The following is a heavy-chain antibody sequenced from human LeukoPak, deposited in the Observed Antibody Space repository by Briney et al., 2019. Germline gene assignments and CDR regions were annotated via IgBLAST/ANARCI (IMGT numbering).Heavy chain of an antibody. V-gene: IGHV3-11*01. CDR3: ASRSVVVAATHY. D-gene: IGHD2-15*01. Sequence: GESLRLSCAASGFTFSDYYMSWIRQAPGKGLEWVSYISSSGSTIYYADSVKGRFTISRDNAKNSLYLQMNSLRAEDTAVYYCASRSVVVAATHYWGQGTLVTVSS. CDR1: GFTFSDYY. J-gene: IGHJ4*02. CDR2: ISSSGSTI.